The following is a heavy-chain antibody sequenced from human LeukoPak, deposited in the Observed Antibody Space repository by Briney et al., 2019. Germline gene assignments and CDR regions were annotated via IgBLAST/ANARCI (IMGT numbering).Heavy chain of an antibody. J-gene: IGHJ3*02. CDR2: IYPDDSET. CDR1: GYSFTNCW. CDR3: ARQAYGSRFDAFDI. D-gene: IGHD3-22*01. Sequence: GESLKISCKGSGYSFTNCWIGWVRQMPGKGLEWMGIIYPDDSETNYSPSFKGQVTMSVDKSITTAFLQWSSLKASDTAMYYCARQAYGSRFDAFDIWGQGTMVTVSS. V-gene: IGHV5-51*01.